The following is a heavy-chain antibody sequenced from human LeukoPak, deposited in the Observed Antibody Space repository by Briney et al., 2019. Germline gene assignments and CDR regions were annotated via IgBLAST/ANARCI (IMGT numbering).Heavy chain of an antibody. CDR1: GFTFSSYG. D-gene: IGHD3-10*01. CDR3: ARDGPFGEEYYYYYMDV. CDR2: LRYDGSNK. J-gene: IGHJ6*03. V-gene: IGHV3-30*02. Sequence: GGSLTLSCAASGFTFSSYGMHWVRQAPGKGLEWVAFLRYDGSNKYYADSVKGRFTISRDNSKNTLYLQMNSLRAEDTAVYYCARDGPFGEEYYYYYMDVCGKGTTVTVSS.